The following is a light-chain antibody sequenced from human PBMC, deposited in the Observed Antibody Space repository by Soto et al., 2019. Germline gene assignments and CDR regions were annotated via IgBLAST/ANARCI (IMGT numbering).Light chain of an antibody. Sequence: EIVLTQSPGTLSLSPGERATLSCRASQSVSSSYLAWYQQKPGQAPRLLIYGASGRATGIPDRFSGSGSGTDFTLTISRLEPEDFAVYYCQQYNNWPPAFGQGTKVEIK. CDR2: GAS. V-gene: IGKV3-20*01. CDR1: QSVSSSY. CDR3: QQYNNWPPA. J-gene: IGKJ1*01.